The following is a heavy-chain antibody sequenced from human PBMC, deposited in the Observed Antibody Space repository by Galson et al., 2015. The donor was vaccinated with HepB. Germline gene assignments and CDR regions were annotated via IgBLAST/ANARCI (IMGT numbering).Heavy chain of an antibody. J-gene: IGHJ3*02. V-gene: IGHV6-1*01. D-gene: IGHD3-10*01. CDR1: GDSVSSNSAA. Sequence: CAISGDSVSSNSAAWNWIRQSPSRGLEWLGRTYYRSKWYNDYAVSVKSRITINPDTSKNQFSLQLNSVTPEDTAVYYCARDILGSGSYIFYAFDIWGQGTMVTVSS. CDR3: ARDILGSGSYIFYAFDI. CDR2: TYYRSKWYN.